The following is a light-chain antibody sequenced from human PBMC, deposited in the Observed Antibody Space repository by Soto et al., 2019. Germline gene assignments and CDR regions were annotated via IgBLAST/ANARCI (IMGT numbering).Light chain of an antibody. CDR1: RRVRNE. CDR3: QQYARWSPLT. J-gene: IGKJ4*01. Sequence: EIAITQSPSSMSVSPGARVTLSCRTSRRVRNELSWWQQKSGQPARLLMYGASTRSTGIPAWFSGSRAGTEVILPIIDRQSEDFSVYYCQQYARWSPLTFGGGTKVDIK. CDR2: GAS. V-gene: IGKV3-15*01.